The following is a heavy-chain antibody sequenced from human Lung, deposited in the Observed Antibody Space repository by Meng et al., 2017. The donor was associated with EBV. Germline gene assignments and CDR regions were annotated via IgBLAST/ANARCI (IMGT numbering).Heavy chain of an antibody. CDR2: IYTSEIT. Sequence: QGQLQEPGPGLVKPSETLSLTCTLSGGFISTYYGSWIRQPAGKGLEYIGRIYTSEITDYNPSLKGRVTMSVDTSKNQFSLKLSSVTAADTAVYYCAVTRYCSGGSCFDYWGQGTLVTVSS. V-gene: IGHV4-4*07. J-gene: IGHJ4*02. CDR3: AVTRYCSGGSCFDY. D-gene: IGHD2-15*01. CDR1: GGFISTYY.